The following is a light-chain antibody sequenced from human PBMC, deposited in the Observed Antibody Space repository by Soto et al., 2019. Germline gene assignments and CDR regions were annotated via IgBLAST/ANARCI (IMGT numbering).Light chain of an antibody. V-gene: IGKV3-15*01. CDR2: GAS. CDR1: QSVSSN. CDR3: QQYNNWPWT. J-gene: IGKJ1*01. Sequence: EIVMTQSPATLSVSPGERATLCSRASQSVSSNLAWYQQKPGQAPRLLIYGASTRATGIPARFSGSGSGTEFTLTISSLQSEDFAVYYCQQYNNWPWTFGQGTKVDI.